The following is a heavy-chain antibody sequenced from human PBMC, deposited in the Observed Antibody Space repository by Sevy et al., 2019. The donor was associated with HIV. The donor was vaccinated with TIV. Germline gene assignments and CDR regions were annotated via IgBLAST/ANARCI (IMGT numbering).Heavy chain of an antibody. CDR2: IKQDGSEK. Sequence: GGSLRLSCAASEFTFSSYWMNWVRQAPGKGLEWVANIKQDGSEKDYVDSVKGRFTISRDNAKNSLYLQMNSLRAEDTAVYYCARSGGSYDYGMDVWGQGTTVTVSS. D-gene: IGHD1-26*01. J-gene: IGHJ6*02. CDR1: EFTFSSYW. V-gene: IGHV3-7*01. CDR3: ARSGGSYDYGMDV.